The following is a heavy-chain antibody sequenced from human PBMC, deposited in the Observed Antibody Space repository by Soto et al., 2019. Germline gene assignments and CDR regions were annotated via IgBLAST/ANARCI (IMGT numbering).Heavy chain of an antibody. D-gene: IGHD3-22*01. Sequence: SQTLSLTSTVSGGSMSSSSYYWGWIRQTPGKGLEWIGSIYYSGSTYNNPSLKSRVTISVDTSKNQFSLKLSSVTAADTAVYYCAGITYYYDSRGAFDIRGQGTMVTVS. CDR2: IYYSGST. V-gene: IGHV4-39*07. J-gene: IGHJ3*02. CDR1: GGSMSSSSYY. CDR3: AGITYYYDSRGAFDI.